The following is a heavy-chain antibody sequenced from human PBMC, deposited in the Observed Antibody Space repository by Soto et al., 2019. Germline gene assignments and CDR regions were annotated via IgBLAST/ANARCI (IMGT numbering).Heavy chain of an antibody. CDR3: ARTYYGGPGY. V-gene: IGHV4-34*01. CDR2: INHGGTA. J-gene: IGHJ4*02. Sequence: SETLSLTCAVHGGSFTGFYWDWVRQPPGKGLEWIGEINHGGTANYNPSLKSRVSISVDMSKSQFSLKLTSVTAADTAVYYCARTYYGGPGYWGQGTLVTVSS. CDR1: GGSFTGFY. D-gene: IGHD4-17*01.